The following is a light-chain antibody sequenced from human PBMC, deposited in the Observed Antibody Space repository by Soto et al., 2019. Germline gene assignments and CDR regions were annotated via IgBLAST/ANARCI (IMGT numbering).Light chain of an antibody. CDR3: LQSSNWLT. CDR1: QSVSNY. CDR2: DAS. V-gene: IGKV3-11*01. Sequence: EIVCAQSAATLSLSAVERAALSCRASQSVSNYLAWYQQKPGQAPRLLIYDASKRATGIPARFSGSGSGTDFTLTISSLETEDFAVYYCLQSSNWLTFGGGTKVDIK. J-gene: IGKJ4*01.